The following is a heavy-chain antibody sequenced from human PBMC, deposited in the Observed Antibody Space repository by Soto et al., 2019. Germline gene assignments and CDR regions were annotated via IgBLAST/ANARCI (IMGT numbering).Heavy chain of an antibody. D-gene: IGHD1-26*01. Sequence: EVQLVESGGGPVKPGGSLRLSCAASGFTFSSYSMNWVRQAPGKGLEWVSSISSSSSYIYYADSVKGRFTISRDNAKNSLYLQMNSLRAEDTAVYYCARGMGATRLGYYGMDVWGQGTTVTVSS. CDR1: GFTFSSYS. V-gene: IGHV3-21*01. CDR2: ISSSSSYI. CDR3: ARGMGATRLGYYGMDV. J-gene: IGHJ6*02.